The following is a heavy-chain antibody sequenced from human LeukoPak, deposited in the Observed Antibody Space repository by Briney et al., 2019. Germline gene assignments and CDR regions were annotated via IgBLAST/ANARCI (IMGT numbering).Heavy chain of an antibody. CDR3: ARGLRYFDWLLSASWFDP. V-gene: IGHV4-30-4*01. CDR2: IYYSGST. Sequence: PSEALSLTCTVSGXSISSGDDYWSWIRQPPGKGLECIRYIYYSGSTYYNRFLKRRVTISVETSKNQFSLKLSSVTAADTAVYYCARGLRYFDWLLSASWFDPWGQGTLVTVSS. D-gene: IGHD3-9*01. J-gene: IGHJ5*02. CDR1: GXSISSGDDY.